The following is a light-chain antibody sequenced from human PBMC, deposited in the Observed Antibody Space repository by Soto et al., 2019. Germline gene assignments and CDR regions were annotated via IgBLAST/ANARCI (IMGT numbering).Light chain of an antibody. Sequence: EIVLTQSPGPLSLSPGERATLSCRASRSVSSKYLAWYQQKPGQAPSVLIYGTSIRASGVPERFSGGGSGTDFNLTITRLEPEDFAVYYCQQYGSSLFPFGPGTKVDFK. J-gene: IGKJ3*01. CDR2: GTS. CDR1: RSVSSKY. CDR3: QQYGSSLFP. V-gene: IGKV3-20*01.